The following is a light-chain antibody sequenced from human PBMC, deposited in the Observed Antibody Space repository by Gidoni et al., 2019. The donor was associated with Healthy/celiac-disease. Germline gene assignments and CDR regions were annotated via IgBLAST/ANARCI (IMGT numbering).Light chain of an antibody. CDR3: TSYAGSNNWV. Sequence: QSALTHPPAASGSPGQSVTISCTGTSSDVGGYNSVSWYQQHPGKAPKLMIYEVTERPSGVPDRFSGSKSGNTASLTVSGLQAEDEADYYCTSYAGSNNWVFGGGTKLTVL. CDR2: EVT. J-gene: IGLJ3*02. V-gene: IGLV2-8*01. CDR1: SSDVGGYNS.